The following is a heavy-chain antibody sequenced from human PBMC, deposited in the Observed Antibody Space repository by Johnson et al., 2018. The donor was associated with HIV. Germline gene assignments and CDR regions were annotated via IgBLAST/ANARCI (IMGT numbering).Heavy chain of an antibody. CDR2: ISYDGSNK. D-gene: IGHD6-13*01. Sequence: QVLLVESGGGLVKPGGSLRLSCAASGFTFSSYAMHWVRQAPGKGLEWVAVISYDGSNKYYADSVKGRFTISRDNSKNTLYLQMNSLRAEDTAVYYCARELGYSSSNDAF. CDR3: ARELGYSSSNDAF. V-gene: IGHV3-30*04. CDR1: GFTFSSYA. J-gene: IGHJ3*01.